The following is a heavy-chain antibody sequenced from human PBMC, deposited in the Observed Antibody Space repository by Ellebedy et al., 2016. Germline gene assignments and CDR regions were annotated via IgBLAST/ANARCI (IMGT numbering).Heavy chain of an antibody. CDR2: ISTSSSYI. D-gene: IGHD3-3*01. CDR3: ARPYDFAVGTGGGTNQLGGY. J-gene: IGHJ4*02. Sequence: GGSLRLXXVASRFAFNNFSMHWVRQAPGKGLEWVSSISTSSSYIFYADSVKGRFTISRDNAKNSLYLQMNSLRVEDTGLYYCARPYDFAVGTGGGTNQLGGYWGQGTVVTVSA. V-gene: IGHV3-21*01. CDR1: RFAFNNFS.